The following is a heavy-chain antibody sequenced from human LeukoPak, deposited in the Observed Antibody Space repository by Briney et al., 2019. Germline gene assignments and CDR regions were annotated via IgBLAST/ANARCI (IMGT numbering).Heavy chain of an antibody. CDR2: IYYSGST. CDR3: ARRVGTRDWYFDL. Sequence: RASETLSLTCTVSGGSISSDSYYWAWIRQPPGKGLEWIASIYYSGSTYYNPSLKSRVTISVDTSRNQFSLKLSSVTAADTAVYYCARRVGTRDWYFDLWGRGTLVTVSS. V-gene: IGHV4-39*01. D-gene: IGHD1-14*01. J-gene: IGHJ2*01. CDR1: GGSISSDSYY.